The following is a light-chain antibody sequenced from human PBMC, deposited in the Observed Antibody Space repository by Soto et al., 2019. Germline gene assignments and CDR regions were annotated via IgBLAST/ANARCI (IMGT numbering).Light chain of an antibody. CDR2: RAS. V-gene: IGKV1-39*01. J-gene: IGKJ1*01. Sequence: DIQMTQSPSSLSASVGDRVTISCRASQSISTYLNWYQQKPGTAPRLLIYRASSVKSGVPPRFRGSGSGRDFTLTISSLRREDIATYFCHQSYGSPPWTFGQGNKVEVK. CDR3: HQSYGSPPWT. CDR1: QSISTY.